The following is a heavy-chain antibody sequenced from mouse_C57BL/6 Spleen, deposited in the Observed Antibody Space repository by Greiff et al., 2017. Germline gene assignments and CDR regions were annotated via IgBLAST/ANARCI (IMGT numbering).Heavy chain of an antibody. CDR3: VRQEYYGSSPYWYFDV. D-gene: IGHD1-1*01. J-gene: IGHJ1*03. CDR1: GFSFNTYA. V-gene: IGHV10-1*01. CDR2: IRSKSNNYAT. Sequence: EVNLVESGGGLVQPKGSLKLSCAASGFSFNTYAMNWVRQAPGKGLEWVARIRSKSNNYATYYADSVKDRFTISRDDSESMLYLQMNNLKTEDTAMYYCVRQEYYGSSPYWYFDVWGTGTTVTVSS.